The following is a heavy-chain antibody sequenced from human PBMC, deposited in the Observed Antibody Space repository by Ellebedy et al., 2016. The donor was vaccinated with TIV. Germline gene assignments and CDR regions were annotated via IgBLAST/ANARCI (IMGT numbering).Heavy chain of an antibody. J-gene: IGHJ6*02. CDR2: ISSGASTI. V-gene: IGHV3-11*01. CDR3: ASRSYEYYYYGMDV. CDR1: EFIFRDYY. Sequence: GESLKISCEASEFIFRDYYMSWIRQAPGKGLEWVSYISSGASTIYYADSVKGRFTISRDNSKNTLYLHMNSLRAEDTAVYYCASRSYEYYYYGMDVWGQGTTVTVSS. D-gene: IGHD3-16*01.